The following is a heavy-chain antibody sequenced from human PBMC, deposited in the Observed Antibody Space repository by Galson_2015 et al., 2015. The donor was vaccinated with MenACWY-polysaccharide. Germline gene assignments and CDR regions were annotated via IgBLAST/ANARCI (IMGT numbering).Heavy chain of an antibody. V-gene: IGHV1-8*01. Sequence: SVKVSCKASGYTFISYDFNWVRQATGQGLEWMGWMNPNSGNTGYAQKFQGRVTMTRNTSISTAYMELSSLRSEDTAVYYCARVVYYDSSGYSLNAFDIWGQGTMVTVSS. CDR1: GYTFISYD. D-gene: IGHD3-22*01. CDR2: MNPNSGNT. J-gene: IGHJ3*02. CDR3: ARVVYYDSSGYSLNAFDI.